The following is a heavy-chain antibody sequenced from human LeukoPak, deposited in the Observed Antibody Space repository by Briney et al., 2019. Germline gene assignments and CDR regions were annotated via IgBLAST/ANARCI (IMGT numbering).Heavy chain of an antibody. D-gene: IGHD6-13*01. J-gene: IGHJ3*02. CDR2: IIPILGIA. V-gene: IGHV1-69*04. Sequence: SVKVSCKASGGTFSSYAISWVRQAPGQGLEWMGRIIPILGIANYAQKFQGRVTITADKSTSTAYMELSSLRSEDTAVYYCAGEGARAAAAGLASLGAFDIWGQGTMVTVSS. CDR3: AGEGARAAAAGLASLGAFDI. CDR1: GGTFSSYA.